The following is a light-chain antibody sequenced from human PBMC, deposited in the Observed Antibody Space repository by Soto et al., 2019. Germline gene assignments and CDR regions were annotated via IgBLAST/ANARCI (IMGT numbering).Light chain of an antibody. Sequence: EIVLTQSPGTLSLSPGEIATLSCRASQSISSSYLAWYQQKPGQAPRLLIYGASSRATGIPDRFIGSRSGTYFTHTISRLEPEDFAVYYCQQYGSSPRYTFGQGTKLEVK. J-gene: IGKJ2*01. CDR3: QQYGSSPRYT. CDR2: GAS. V-gene: IGKV3-20*01. CDR1: QSISSSY.